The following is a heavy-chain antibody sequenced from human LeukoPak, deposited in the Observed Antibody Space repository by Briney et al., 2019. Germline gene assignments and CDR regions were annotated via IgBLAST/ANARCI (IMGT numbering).Heavy chain of an antibody. CDR3: ARTYYDILTGYPMIPFDY. J-gene: IGHJ4*02. CDR2: INHSGST. D-gene: IGHD3-9*01. V-gene: IGHV4-34*01. CDR1: GGSFSGYY. Sequence: SETLSLTCAVYGGSFSGYYWSWIRQPPGKGLEWIGEINHSGSTNYNPSLKSRVTISVDTSKNQFSLKLSSVTAADTAVYYCARTYYDILTGYPMIPFDYWGQGTLATVSS.